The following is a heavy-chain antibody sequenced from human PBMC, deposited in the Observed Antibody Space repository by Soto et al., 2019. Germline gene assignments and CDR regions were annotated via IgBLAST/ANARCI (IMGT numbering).Heavy chain of an antibody. Sequence: QVQLQESGPGLVRPSGTLSLTCDVSGGSISSSKWWSWVRQPPGKGLEWIGEIYHSGSTNYNSSLKSRVTISVDKSKNQVSLKLSSVTAADTALYYCASKDYADYGWFDPWGQGTLVTVSS. CDR2: IYHSGST. V-gene: IGHV4-4*02. J-gene: IGHJ5*02. CDR3: ASKDYADYGWFDP. D-gene: IGHD4-17*01. CDR1: GGSISSSKW.